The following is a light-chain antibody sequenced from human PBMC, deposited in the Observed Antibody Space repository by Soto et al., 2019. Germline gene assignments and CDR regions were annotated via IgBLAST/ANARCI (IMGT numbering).Light chain of an antibody. CDR1: GGSIANHY. CDR2: EDN. V-gene: IGLV6-57*04. J-gene: IGLJ3*02. CDR3: QSFDSTSVV. Sequence: NFMLTQPHSVSESPGKTVTISCTRSGGSIANHYVQWYQQRPGSVPTTVIYEDNQRPSGVPDRFSGSIDSSSNSASLTLSGLKTEDEADYYCQSFDSTSVVFGGGTKLTVL.